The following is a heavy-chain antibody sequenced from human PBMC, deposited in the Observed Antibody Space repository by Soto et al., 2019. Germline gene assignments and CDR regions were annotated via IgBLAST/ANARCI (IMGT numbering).Heavy chain of an antibody. CDR1: GGSISSYC. D-gene: IGHD1-26*01. CDR3: ARDRNPDSGRYYSSFDY. CDR2: CSYSGST. Sequence: SETLSRTCTVSGGSISSYCWSWIRQPAWEGLEWVGYCSYSGSTSYNPSLKSRVTISLDTSKTQSYLRLSSVTDAYTAMYYCARDRNPDSGRYYSSFDYWGQRTLVTVS. V-gene: IGHV4-59*01. J-gene: IGHJ4*02.